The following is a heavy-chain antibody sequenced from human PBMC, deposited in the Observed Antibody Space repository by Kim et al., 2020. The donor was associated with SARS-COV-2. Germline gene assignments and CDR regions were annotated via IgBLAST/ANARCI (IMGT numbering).Heavy chain of an antibody. Sequence: EADTGKGRFTNSRDNSKNTPDLQMNSRRAEDTAVYYCAKSTVTTHDAFDIWGQGTMVTVSS. D-gene: IGHD4-17*01. J-gene: IGHJ3*02. V-gene: IGHV3-33*06. CDR3: AKSTVTTHDAFDI.